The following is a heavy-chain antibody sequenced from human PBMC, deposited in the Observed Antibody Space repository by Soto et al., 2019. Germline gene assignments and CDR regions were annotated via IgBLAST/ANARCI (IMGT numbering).Heavy chain of an antibody. Sequence: QVQLVQSGAEVKKPGTSVKVSCKASGDTFTDYYIHWVRQAPGQGLEWMGTVNPSGGHTTYAQHFLGRMTMNRDTSTSTLYWELTSLTAEDTAVYYCARGGHVVVVTAALDFWGQGTLVTVSS. D-gene: IGHD2-21*02. CDR1: GDTFTDYY. J-gene: IGHJ4*02. CDR3: ARGGHVVVVTAALDF. V-gene: IGHV1-46*01. CDR2: VNPSGGHT.